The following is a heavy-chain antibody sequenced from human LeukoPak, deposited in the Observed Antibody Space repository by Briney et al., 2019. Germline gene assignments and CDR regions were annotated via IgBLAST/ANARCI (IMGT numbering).Heavy chain of an antibody. CDR1: GYTFTSYD. J-gene: IGHJ4*02. Sequence: ASVKVSCKASGYTFTSYDINWVRQATGQGLEWMGWMNPNSGNIGYAQKFQGRVTMTRNTSTSTAYMELSSLRSEDTAVYYCARYYDSSGYYGYWGQGTLVTVSS. V-gene: IGHV1-8*01. D-gene: IGHD3-22*01. CDR2: MNPNSGNI. CDR3: ARYYDSSGYYGY.